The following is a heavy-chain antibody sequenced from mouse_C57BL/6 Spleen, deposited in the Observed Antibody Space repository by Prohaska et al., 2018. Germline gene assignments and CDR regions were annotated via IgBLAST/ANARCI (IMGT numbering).Heavy chain of an antibody. J-gene: IGHJ4*01. CDR2: INPNNGGT. CDR3: ARDWYYGSSSYAMDY. CDR1: GYTFTDYY. D-gene: IGHD1-1*01. Sequence: EVQLQQSGPELVKPGASVKISCKASGYTFTDYYMNWVKQSHGKSLEWIGDINPNNGGTSYNQKFKGKTTLTVDKSSSTAYMEFRSLTSEDSAVYYCARDWYYGSSSYAMDYWGQGTSVTVSS. V-gene: IGHV1-26*01.